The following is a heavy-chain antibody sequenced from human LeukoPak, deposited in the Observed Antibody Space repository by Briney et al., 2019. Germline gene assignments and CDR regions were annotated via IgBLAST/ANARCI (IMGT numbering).Heavy chain of an antibody. J-gene: IGHJ4*02. D-gene: IGHD1-26*01. CDR2: IYSGGST. CDR3: ARDPPYSGSYYGRPFDY. Sequence: GGSLRLSCAASGFTVSSNYMSWGRQAPGKGLEWVSVIYSGGSTYYADSVKGRVTISRHNSKNTLHLQMNSLRAEDTAVYYCARDPPYSGSYYGRPFDYWGQGTLVTVSS. CDR1: GFTVSSNY. V-gene: IGHV3-53*04.